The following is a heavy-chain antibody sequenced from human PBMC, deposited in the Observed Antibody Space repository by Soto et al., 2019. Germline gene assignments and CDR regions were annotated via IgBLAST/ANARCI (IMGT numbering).Heavy chain of an antibody. CDR1: GGSISSSSYY. CDR3: ARHSITSYDILTGSIPDYYFDY. V-gene: IGHV4-39*01. Sequence: SETLSLTCTVSGGSISSSSYYWGWIRQPPWKGLEWIGSIYYSGSTYYNPSLKSRVTISVDTSRNQFSLKLSSVTAADTAVYYCARHSITSYDILTGSIPDYYFDYWGQGXLVTVSS. J-gene: IGHJ4*02. CDR2: IYYSGST. D-gene: IGHD3-9*01.